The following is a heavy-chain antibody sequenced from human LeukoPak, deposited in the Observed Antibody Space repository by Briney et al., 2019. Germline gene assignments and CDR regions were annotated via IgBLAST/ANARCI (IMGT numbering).Heavy chain of an antibody. V-gene: IGHV4-38-2*02. CDR1: GYSISSGYY. J-gene: IGHJ2*01. CDR2: IYHSGST. Sequence: PSETLSLTCTVSGYSISSGYYWGWIRQPPGKGLEWIGSIYHSGSTYYNPSLKSRVTISVDTSKNQFSLTLSSVTAADTAVYYCATHAYGDYWYFHLWGRGTLVAVSS. CDR3: ATHAYGDYWYFHL. D-gene: IGHD4-17*01.